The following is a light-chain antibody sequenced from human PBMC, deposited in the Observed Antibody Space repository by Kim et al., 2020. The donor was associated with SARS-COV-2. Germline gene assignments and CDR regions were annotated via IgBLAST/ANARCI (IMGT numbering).Light chain of an antibody. J-gene: IGLJ3*02. Sequence: QSVLTQPPSASGTPGQRVTISCSGSNSNIGGNAVHCNQYFPGTAPKLLIYSNNQRPSGVPDRFSGSKSGTSASLAISGLQSEDEADYFCAAWNDSLHGLWVLGGGTQLTVL. CDR1: NSNIGGNA. V-gene: IGLV1-44*01. CDR2: SNN. CDR3: AAWNDSLHGLWV.